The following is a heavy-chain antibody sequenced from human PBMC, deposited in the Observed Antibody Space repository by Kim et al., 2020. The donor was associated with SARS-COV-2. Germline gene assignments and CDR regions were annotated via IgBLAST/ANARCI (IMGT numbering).Heavy chain of an antibody. Sequence: RFTISRDNAKNSLYLQMNSLRAEDTAVYYCARVYCSSTSCYHHYYYGMDVWGQGTTVTVSS. V-gene: IGHV3-11*06. D-gene: IGHD2-2*01. J-gene: IGHJ6*02. CDR3: ARVYCSSTSCYHHYYYGMDV.